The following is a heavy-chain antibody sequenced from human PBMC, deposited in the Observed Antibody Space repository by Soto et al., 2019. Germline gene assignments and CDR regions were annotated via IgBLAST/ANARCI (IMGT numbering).Heavy chain of an antibody. Sequence: EVQLVDSGGGWAQPGRSLRLSCAASGFTIDDYGMHWVRQAPGKGLEWVSSISWNKATIGYADSVKGRFIISRDNAKKTLYLQMDRLRAEDTALYYCVKDKWSTGTYGMDVWGQGITVTVSS. CDR1: GFTIDDYG. J-gene: IGHJ6*02. CDR2: ISWNKATI. V-gene: IGHV3-9*01. D-gene: IGHD1-26*01. CDR3: VKDKWSTGTYGMDV.